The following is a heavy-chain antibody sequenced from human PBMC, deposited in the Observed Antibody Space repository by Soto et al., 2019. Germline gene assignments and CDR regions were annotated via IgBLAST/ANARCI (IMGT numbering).Heavy chain of an antibody. CDR2: IYSGGST. D-gene: IGHD6-13*01. Sequence: EVQLVESGGGLVQPGGSLRLSCAASGFTVSSNYMSWVRQAPGKGLEWVSVIYSGGSTYYADSVKGRFTISRDNSKNTLYLQMNSLRAEDTAVYYCARETMQLVPYFQHWGQGTLVTVSS. CDR3: ARETMQLVPYFQH. J-gene: IGHJ1*01. CDR1: GFTVSSNY. V-gene: IGHV3-66*01.